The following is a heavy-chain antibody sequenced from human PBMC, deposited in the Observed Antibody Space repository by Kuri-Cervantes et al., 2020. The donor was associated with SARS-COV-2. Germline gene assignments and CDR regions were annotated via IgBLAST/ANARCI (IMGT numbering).Heavy chain of an antibody. CDR1: GYSFTSYW. D-gene: IGHD2-15*01. Sequence: KVSCKGSGYSFTSYWISWVRQMPGKGLEWMGRIDPSDSYTTYSPSFQGHVTISADKSITTAYLQWSSLKASDTAIYYCARRRYCSGGSCYTENNNWFDPWGQGTLVTVSS. CDR2: IDPSDSYT. V-gene: IGHV5-10-1*01. CDR3: ARRRYCSGGSCYTENNNWFDP. J-gene: IGHJ5*02.